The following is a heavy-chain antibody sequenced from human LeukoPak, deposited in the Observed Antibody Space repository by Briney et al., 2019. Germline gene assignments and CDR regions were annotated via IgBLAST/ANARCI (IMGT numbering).Heavy chain of an antibody. V-gene: IGHV1-2*06. CDR1: GYTFAGYF. CDR2: INANSGDT. CDR3: ARELISTPYWELDY. Sequence: GASVKVSCKTSGYTFAGYFLHWVRQAPTQGLQWMGRINANSGDTDLAQDFQDRVTMTRDTSIYTAYMELSSLTSDDTAIYYCARELISTPYWELDYWGQGTLVAVSS. J-gene: IGHJ4*02. D-gene: IGHD1-26*01.